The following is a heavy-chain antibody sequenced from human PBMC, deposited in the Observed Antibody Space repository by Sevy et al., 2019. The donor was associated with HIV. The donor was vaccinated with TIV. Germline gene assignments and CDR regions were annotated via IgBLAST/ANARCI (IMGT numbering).Heavy chain of an antibody. CDR1: GYTFTSYG. J-gene: IGHJ5*02. V-gene: IGHV1-18*01. CDR3: ATHKGYSSSGWFDP. CDR2: ISAYNGNT. D-gene: IGHD6-6*01. Sequence: ASVKVSCKASGYTFTSYGISWVRQAPGQGLEWMGWISAYNGNTNYAQKLQGRVTMTTDTSTSTAYMELRSLGSDDTAVYYCATHKGYSSSGWFDPWGQGTLVTVSS.